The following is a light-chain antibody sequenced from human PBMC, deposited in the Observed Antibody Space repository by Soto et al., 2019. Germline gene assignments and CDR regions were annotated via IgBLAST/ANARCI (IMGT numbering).Light chain of an antibody. Sequence: EIVLTQAPGTLSLSPGERATLSCRASQSVSSSHLAWYQQKPGQAPRLLMYGASNRATGIPDRFSGGGSGTDFTLTISRLEPEDFAVYYCQQYGGSPRTFGQGNKV. J-gene: IGKJ1*01. CDR3: QQYGGSPRT. V-gene: IGKV3-20*01. CDR2: GAS. CDR1: QSVSSSH.